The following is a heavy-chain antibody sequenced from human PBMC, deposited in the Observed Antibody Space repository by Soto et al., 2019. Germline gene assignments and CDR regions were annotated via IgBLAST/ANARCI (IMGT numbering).Heavy chain of an antibody. J-gene: IGHJ5*02. V-gene: IGHV4-59*01. CDR3: ARDVGAWELTGFDP. D-gene: IGHD1-26*01. CDR2: IYYSGST. Sequence: PSETLSLTCTVSGGSISSYYWSWIRQPPGKGLEWIGYIYYSGSTNYNPSLKSRVTISVDTSKNQFSLKLSSVTAADTAVYYCARDVGAWELTGFDPWGQGTLVTVS. CDR1: GGSISSYY.